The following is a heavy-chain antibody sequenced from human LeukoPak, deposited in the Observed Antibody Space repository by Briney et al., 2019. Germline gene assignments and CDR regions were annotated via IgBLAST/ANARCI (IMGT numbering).Heavy chain of an antibody. CDR3: TRDRPLYSMDV. Sequence: SETLSLTCTVSGGSISDYCWSWIRQPPGKGLEWIGCIYYSGSTNYNLSLKSRVTLSVDTSKNQFSLKLNSVAAADTAVYYCTRDRPLYSMDVWGQGTTVTVSS. V-gene: IGHV4-59*01. CDR1: GGSISDYC. CDR2: IYYSGST. D-gene: IGHD6-6*01. J-gene: IGHJ6*02.